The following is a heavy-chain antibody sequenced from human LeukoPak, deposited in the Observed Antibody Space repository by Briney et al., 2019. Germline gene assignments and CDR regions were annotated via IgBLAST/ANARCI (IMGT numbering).Heavy chain of an antibody. Sequence: SETLSLTCTVSGGSISTSSYYWGWIRQPPGKGLEWIGSIYYTGSTYYNPSLNSRVTVSVDTSKNQFSLKLSSVTAADTPMYYCASRTRFGELRFDYWGQGTLVTVPT. D-gene: IGHD3-10*01. CDR2: IYYTGST. V-gene: IGHV4-39*01. CDR3: ASRTRFGELRFDY. CDR1: GGSISTSSYY. J-gene: IGHJ4*02.